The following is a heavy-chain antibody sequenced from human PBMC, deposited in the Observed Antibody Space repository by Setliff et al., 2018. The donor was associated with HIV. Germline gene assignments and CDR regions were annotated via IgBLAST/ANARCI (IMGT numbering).Heavy chain of an antibody. CDR2: IYSTGST. V-gene: IGHV4-59*11. CDR1: GASITSRY. Sequence: SETLSLTCTVSGASITSRYWSWIRQSPGRELEWIGYIYSTGSTNYNPSLQSRVSISMDASKNKFSLKVTSVTSADPSVYYCAKGAGFYGDYTFDYWGQGNLVTVSS. CDR3: AKGAGFYGDYTFDY. D-gene: IGHD4-17*01. J-gene: IGHJ4*02.